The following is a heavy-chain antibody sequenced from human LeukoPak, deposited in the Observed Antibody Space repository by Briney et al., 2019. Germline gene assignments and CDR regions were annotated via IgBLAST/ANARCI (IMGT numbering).Heavy chain of an antibody. J-gene: IGHJ4*02. CDR1: GFTFSTSA. Sequence: GGSLRLSCAASGFTFSTSAISWVRQAPGEGLQWVSTLTGGDGGTYYADSVKGRFTISRDNSKHTVYLEMNSLRAEDTAVYYCARRLLVGTTVRPYFDYWGQGTLVTVS. CDR2: LTGGDGGT. CDR3: ARRLLVGTTVRPYFDY. D-gene: IGHD1-26*01. V-gene: IGHV3-23*01.